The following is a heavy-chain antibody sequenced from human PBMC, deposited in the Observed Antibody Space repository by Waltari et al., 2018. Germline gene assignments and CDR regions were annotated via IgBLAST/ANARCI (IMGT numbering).Heavy chain of an antibody. D-gene: IGHD3-22*01. CDR1: GFTFSSYS. J-gene: IGHJ4*02. Sequence: EVQLVESGGGLEQPGGSLRLSCTASGFTFSSYSMTWVRQAPGKGLEWVSYISSGGSNIYYTDSVKGRFTISRDNAKNSLYLQMKSLRAEDTAVYYCARDRGSSGYYYDYWGQGTLVTVSS. CDR3: ARDRGSSGYYYDY. CDR2: ISSGGSNI. V-gene: IGHV3-48*04.